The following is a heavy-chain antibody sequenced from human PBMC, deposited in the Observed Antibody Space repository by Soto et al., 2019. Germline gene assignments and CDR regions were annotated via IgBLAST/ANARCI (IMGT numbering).Heavy chain of an antibody. V-gene: IGHV3-33*01. CDR2: IWYDGSEE. CDR1: GFTFSSYG. J-gene: IGHJ4*02. D-gene: IGHD3-10*01. CDR3: TRGSSGSGSYADS. Sequence: GGSLRLSCAASGFTFSSYGIHWVRQAPGKGLEWVALIWYDGSEEFHGDSVKGRFTISRDNSKKTLFLQMNRLRVEDTGVYYCTRGSSGSGSYADSWGQGTLVTVSS.